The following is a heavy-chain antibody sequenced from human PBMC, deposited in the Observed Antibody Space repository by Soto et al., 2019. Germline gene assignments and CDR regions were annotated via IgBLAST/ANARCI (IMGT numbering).Heavy chain of an antibody. CDR1: GGSFCGYY. D-gene: IGHD2-15*01. CDR3: ARVSKGCSGGSCYRSLDV. V-gene: IGHV4-34*01. Sequence: SETLSLTCAVYGGSFCGYYWSWIRQPPGKGLEWIGEINHSGSTNYNPSLKSRVTISVDTSKNQFSLKLSSVTAADTAVYYCARVSKGCSGGSCYRSLDVWGKGTTVTVSS. J-gene: IGHJ6*04. CDR2: INHSGST.